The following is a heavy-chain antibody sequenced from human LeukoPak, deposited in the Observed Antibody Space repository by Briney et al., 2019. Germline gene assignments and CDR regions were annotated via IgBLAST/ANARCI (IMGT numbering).Heavy chain of an antibody. V-gene: IGHV3-21*06. Sequence: PGGSLRLSCAASGFTFSSYTMNWVRQAPEKGLEWVSSISGNSNDIYAAHSVKGRFTIFRDNAKNSLYLQMNSLRAEDTGVYYCARDRGLGAKRLPFLGSWGQGILVTVSS. CDR1: GFTFSSYT. J-gene: IGHJ4*02. CDR3: ARDRGLGAKRLPFLGS. D-gene: IGHD3/OR15-3a*01. CDR2: ISGNSNDI.